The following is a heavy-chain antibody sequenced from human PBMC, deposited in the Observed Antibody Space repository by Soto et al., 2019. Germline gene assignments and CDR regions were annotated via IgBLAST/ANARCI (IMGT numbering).Heavy chain of an antibody. CDR2: INSDGSST. CDR3: VRTSLVVAAATREDY. J-gene: IGHJ4*02. Sequence: GGPLRLSCAASGFTFSGYWMHWVRQAPGKGLVWVSRINSDGSSTSYADSVKGRFTISRDNAKNTLYLQMNSLRAEDTAVYYCVRTSLVVAAATREDYWGQGTLVTVSS. CDR1: GFTFSGYW. D-gene: IGHD2-15*01. V-gene: IGHV3-74*01.